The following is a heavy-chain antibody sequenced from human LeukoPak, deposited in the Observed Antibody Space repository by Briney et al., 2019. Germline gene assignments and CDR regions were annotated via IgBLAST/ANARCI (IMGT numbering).Heavy chain of an antibody. D-gene: IGHD3-22*01. J-gene: IGHJ4*02. CDR2: ISSSGSTI. CDR3: ARVTYYYDSSGYYPIQYYFDY. CDR1: GFTFSSYE. V-gene: IGHV3-48*03. Sequence: GGSLRLSCAASGFTFSSYEMNWVRQAPGKGLEWVSYISSSGSTIYYADSVKGRFTISRDNAKNSLYLQMNSLRAEDTAVYYCARVTYYYDSSGYYPIQYYFDYWGQGTLVTVSS.